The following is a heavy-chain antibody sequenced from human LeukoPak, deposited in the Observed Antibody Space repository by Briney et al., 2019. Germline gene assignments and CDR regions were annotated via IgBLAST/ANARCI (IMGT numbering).Heavy chain of an antibody. Sequence: GGSLRLSCAASGFTFSTYWMHWVRQAPGKGLVWVSRIDSDGSSTRYADSVKGRFTISRDNAKNTLYLQMNSLRAEDTAVYYCAGAVRSPPDAFDIWGQGTMVTVSS. CDR1: GFTFSTYW. D-gene: IGHD3-10*01. CDR2: IDSDGSST. CDR3: AGAVRSPPDAFDI. J-gene: IGHJ3*02. V-gene: IGHV3-74*01.